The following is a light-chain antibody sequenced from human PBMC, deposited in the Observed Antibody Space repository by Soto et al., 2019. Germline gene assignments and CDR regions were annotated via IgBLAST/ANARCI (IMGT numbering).Light chain of an antibody. Sequence: QSALTQPRSVSAFPGQSVTISCTGTSSNVGDYNYVSWYQQNPGKAPKLMIYDASKRPSGVPDRFSGSKSGNAASLTISGLQADDEADYYCCSYAADYSLVFGGGTKLTVL. CDR3: CSYAADYSLV. J-gene: IGLJ3*02. CDR1: SSNVGDYNY. CDR2: DAS. V-gene: IGLV2-11*01.